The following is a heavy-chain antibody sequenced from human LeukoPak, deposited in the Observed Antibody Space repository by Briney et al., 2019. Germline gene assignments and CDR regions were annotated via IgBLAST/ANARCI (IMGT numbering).Heavy chain of an antibody. CDR1: GFTFSSYA. D-gene: IGHD1-26*01. CDR2: ISYDGSNK. Sequence: GRSLRLSCAASGFTFSSYAMHWVRQAPGKGLEWVAVISYDGSNKYYADSVKGRFTISRDNSKNTLYLQMNSLRAEDTAVYYCASGSGSYRGYYFDYWGQRTLVTVSS. CDR3: ASGSGSYRGYYFDY. J-gene: IGHJ4*02. V-gene: IGHV3-30*01.